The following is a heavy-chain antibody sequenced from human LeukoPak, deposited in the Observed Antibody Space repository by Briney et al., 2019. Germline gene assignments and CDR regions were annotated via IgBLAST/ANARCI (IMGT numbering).Heavy chain of an antibody. CDR1: GFGLDIYG. V-gene: IGHV3-33*01. Sequence: GGSLRLSCAASGFGLDIYGMHWVRQAPGKGLEWLAVIWNDGSNKYYADSVKGRFTISRDNSKNTLYLQMNSLRGEDTALYYCARASGPFDYWGQGTLVTVSS. CDR3: ARASGPFDY. CDR2: IWNDGSNK. J-gene: IGHJ4*02. D-gene: IGHD3-10*01.